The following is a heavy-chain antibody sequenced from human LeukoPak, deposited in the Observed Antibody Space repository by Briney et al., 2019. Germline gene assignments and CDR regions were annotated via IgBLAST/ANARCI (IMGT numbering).Heavy chain of an antibody. CDR1: GGSFSGYY. J-gene: IGHJ4*02. D-gene: IGHD1-26*01. CDR2: INHSGST. V-gene: IGHV4-34*01. CDR3: GSYRRSYYAVDY. Sequence: SETLSLTCAVYGGSFSGYYWSWIRQPPGKGLEWNGEINHSGSTNYNPSLKSRVTISVDTSKNQFPLKLSSVTGADTAVYYFGSYRRSYYAVDYWGQGTLVTVSS.